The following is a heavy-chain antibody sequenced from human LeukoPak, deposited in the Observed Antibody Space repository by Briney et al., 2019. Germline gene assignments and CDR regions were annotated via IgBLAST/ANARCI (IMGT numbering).Heavy chain of an antibody. CDR3: ARAGAFSPRGYCSSTSCYAFDY. Sequence: SETLSLTCTVSGGSISSSSYYWGWIRQPPGKGLEWIGSIYYSGSTYYNPSLKSRVTISVDTSKNQFSLKLSSVTAADTAVYYCARAGAFSPRGYCSSTSCYAFDYWGQGTLVTVSS. V-gene: IGHV4-39*07. J-gene: IGHJ4*02. CDR2: IYYSGST. D-gene: IGHD2-2*01. CDR1: GGSISSSSYY.